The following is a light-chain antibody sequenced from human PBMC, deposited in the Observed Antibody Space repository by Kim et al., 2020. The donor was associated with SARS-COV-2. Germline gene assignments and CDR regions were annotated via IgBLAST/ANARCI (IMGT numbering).Light chain of an antibody. CDR3: QQRSNWPPWT. J-gene: IGKJ1*01. CDR1: QRVSSS. Sequence: PGHRVTLSCRARQRVSSSLAWYQQKPGQAPRLLIYDASNRATGIPARFSGSGSGTDFTLTISSLEPEDFAVYYCQQRSNWPPWTFGQGTKVDIK. CDR2: DAS. V-gene: IGKV3-11*01.